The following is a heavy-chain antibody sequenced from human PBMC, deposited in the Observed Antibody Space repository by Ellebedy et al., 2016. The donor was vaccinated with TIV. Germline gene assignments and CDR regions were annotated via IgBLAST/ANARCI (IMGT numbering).Heavy chain of an antibody. CDR3: ASDILTGYPPPSYYYGMDV. CDR2: ISYDGSNK. D-gene: IGHD3-9*01. V-gene: IGHV3-30-3*01. CDR1: GFTFSSYA. J-gene: IGHJ6*02. Sequence: PGGSLRLSCAASGFTFSSYAMHWVRQAPGKGLEWVAVISYDGSNKYYADSVKGRFTISRDNSKNTLYLQMNSLRAEDTAVYYCASDILTGYPPPSYYYGMDVWGQGTTVTVSS.